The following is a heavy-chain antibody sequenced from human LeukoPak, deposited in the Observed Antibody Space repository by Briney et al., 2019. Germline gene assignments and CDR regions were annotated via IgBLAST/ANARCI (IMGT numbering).Heavy chain of an antibody. D-gene: IGHD6-6*01. CDR1: GFTFSSYD. CDR3: ARAKQLDDAFDI. CDR2: IGTAGDT. V-gene: IGHV3-13*01. Sequence: PGRSLRLSCAASGFTFSSYDMHWVRQATGKGLEWVSAIGTAGDTYYPGSVKGRFTISGENAKNSLYLQMNSLRAGDTAVYYCARAKQLDDAFDIWGQGTMVTVSS. J-gene: IGHJ3*02.